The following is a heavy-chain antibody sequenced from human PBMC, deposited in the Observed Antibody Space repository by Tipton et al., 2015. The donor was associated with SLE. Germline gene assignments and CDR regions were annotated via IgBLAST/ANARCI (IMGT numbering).Heavy chain of an antibody. Sequence: TLSLTCTVSGGSISTYYWSWIRQPPGKGLEWIGYISYSGSTHYSPSLKSRVTISLDTSKNQFSLRLSSVTAADTAVYHCASLPQGYCSTINCSPRMDVWGKGTTVTVSS. CDR1: GGSISTYY. CDR2: ISYSGST. J-gene: IGHJ6*04. D-gene: IGHD2-2*01. V-gene: IGHV4-59*01. CDR3: ASLPQGYCSTINCSPRMDV.